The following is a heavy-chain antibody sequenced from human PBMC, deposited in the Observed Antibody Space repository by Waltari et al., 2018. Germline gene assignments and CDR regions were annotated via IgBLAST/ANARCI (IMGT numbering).Heavy chain of an antibody. V-gene: IGHV3-66*01. D-gene: IGHD1-1*01. J-gene: IGHJ3*01. CDR3: AHVHEYAFHV. CDR2: IFRDGTT. Sequence: EEQLVESGGGLVQPGGSLRLSCVVSGFTVSSIYVSWVRQAPGNGLEWVSLIFRDGTTYYADSVKGRFTISRDNSKNTLLLQMNSLRAEDTAIYYCAHVHEYAFHVWGQGTMVTVSS. CDR1: GFTVSSIY.